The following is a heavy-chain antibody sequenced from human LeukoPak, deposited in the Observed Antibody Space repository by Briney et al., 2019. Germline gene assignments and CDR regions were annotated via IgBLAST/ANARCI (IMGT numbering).Heavy chain of an antibody. J-gene: IGHJ4*02. D-gene: IGHD6-6*01. CDR3: AKGDYSSSSWGFDY. CDR2: LSGSGGST. Sequence: GGSLRLSCAASGFTFSSYAMSWVRQAPGKGLEWVSALSGSGGSTYYADSVKGRFTISRDNSKNTLYLQMNSLRAEDTAVYYCAKGDYSSSSWGFDYWGQGTLVTVSS. V-gene: IGHV3-23*01. CDR1: GFTFSSYA.